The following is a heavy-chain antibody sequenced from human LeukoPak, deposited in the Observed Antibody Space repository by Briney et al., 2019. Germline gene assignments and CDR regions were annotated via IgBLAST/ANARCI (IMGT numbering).Heavy chain of an antibody. CDR2: IYYSGNT. V-gene: IGHV4-39*01. CDR3: ARSHIVAVTGFAFDI. D-gene: IGHD2-21*02. Sequence: SETLSLTCTVSGGSLSSSSYYWGWIRQSPGKGLVWIGSIYYSGNTYYNPSLNSRVTITVDTSKNQFSMQLSSVTAADTTVDYCARSHIVAVTGFAFDIWGQGTLVTVSS. J-gene: IGHJ3*02. CDR1: GGSLSSSSYY.